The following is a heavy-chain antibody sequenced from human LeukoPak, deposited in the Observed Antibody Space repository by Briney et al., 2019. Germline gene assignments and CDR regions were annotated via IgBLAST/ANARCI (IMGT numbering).Heavy chain of an antibody. V-gene: IGHV3-53*01. D-gene: IGHD2-15*01. J-gene: IGHJ4*02. Sequence: GGSLRLSCTVAGFTVSSNSWSWVRQAPGKGVEWVSFIYSGGNTHYSDSGKGRVTISRDNCKNTLYLQMNSLRAEDTAIYYCARRAGEYSHPYDYWGQGTLVTVS. CDR3: ARRAGEYSHPYDY. CDR2: IYSGGNT. CDR1: GFTVSSNS.